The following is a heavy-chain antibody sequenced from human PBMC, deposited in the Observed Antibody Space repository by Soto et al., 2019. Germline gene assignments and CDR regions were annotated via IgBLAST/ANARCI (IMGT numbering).Heavy chain of an antibody. CDR1: GYTFTSYA. D-gene: IGHD2-15*01. J-gene: IGHJ4*02. CDR3: ARGPGGPDGPGDY. CDR2: INAGNGNT. Sequence: QVQLVQSGAEVKKPGASVKVSCKASGYTFTSYAMHWVRQAPGQRLEWMGWINAGNGNTKYSQKFQGRVTITRDTSAITAYMELSSLRSADTAVYYCARGPGGPDGPGDYWGQGTLVTVSS. V-gene: IGHV1-3*01.